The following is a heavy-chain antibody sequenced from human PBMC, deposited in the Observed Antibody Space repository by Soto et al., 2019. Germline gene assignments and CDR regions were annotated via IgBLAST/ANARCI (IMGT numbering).Heavy chain of an antibody. J-gene: IGHJ6*02. Sequence: EVQLVESGGGLVKPGGSLRLSCVASGFTFRTYTMNWVRQAPGKGLEWVSGIRGSSPYTFYPESVKGRFTISRDNAKNSLYLQMNSLGVEDTAVYYCARDRGYDAHDYYYNAMDVWGQGTTVTVSS. CDR3: ARDRGYDAHDYYYNAMDV. CDR1: GFTFRTYT. D-gene: IGHD2-15*01. CDR2: IRGSSPYT. V-gene: IGHV3-21*01.